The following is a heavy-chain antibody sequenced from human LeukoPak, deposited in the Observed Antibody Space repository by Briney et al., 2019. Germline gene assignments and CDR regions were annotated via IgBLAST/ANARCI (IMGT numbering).Heavy chain of an antibody. D-gene: IGHD3-22*01. J-gene: IGHJ6*03. CDR2: INHSGST. CDR1: GGSLSGYF. CDR3: ARRSSGYPYYYYYDMDV. V-gene: IGHV4-34*01. Sequence: SETLSLTCAVYGGSLSGYFGSWIRPPPGKRLEWMGEINHSGSTNYNPSLKSRATISVDTSKNQFSLKLSSVTAADSAVYYCARRSSGYPYYYYYDMDVWGKGTTVTVSS.